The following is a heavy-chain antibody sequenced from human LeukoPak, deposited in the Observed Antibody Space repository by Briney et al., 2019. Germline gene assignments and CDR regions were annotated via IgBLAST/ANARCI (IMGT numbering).Heavy chain of an antibody. CDR1: GXSISNYY. CDR3: ARAHSSSWYMDY. J-gene: IGHJ4*02. V-gene: IGHV4-59*01. D-gene: IGHD6-13*01. Sequence: PSETLSLTCTVSGXSISNYYWSWIRQPPGKGLESIGYIYSSGSTNYNPSLKSRVTISVDTSKNQLSLRLNSVTAADAAVYYCARAHSSSWYMDYWGQGTLVTVS. CDR2: IYSSGST.